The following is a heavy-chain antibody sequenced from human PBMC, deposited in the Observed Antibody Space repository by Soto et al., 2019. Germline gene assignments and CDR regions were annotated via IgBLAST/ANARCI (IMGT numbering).Heavy chain of an antibody. CDR1: GFSLSTSGVG. CDR2: IYWNDDK. Sequence: SGPTLVKPTQTLTLTCTFSGFSLSTSGVGVGWIRQPPGKALEWLALIYWNDDKRYSPSLKSRLTITKDTSKNQVVLTMTNMDPVDTATYYCAHKSSLTVTAFYFDYWGQGTLVTVSS. CDR3: AHKSSLTVTAFYFDY. J-gene: IGHJ4*02. V-gene: IGHV2-5*01. D-gene: IGHD4-17*01.